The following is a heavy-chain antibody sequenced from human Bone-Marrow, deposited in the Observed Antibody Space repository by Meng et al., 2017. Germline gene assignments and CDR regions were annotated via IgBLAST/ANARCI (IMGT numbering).Heavy chain of an antibody. V-gene: IGHV4-34*01. Sequence: VPLQQWGAGLLKPSETLSLTCAVYGGSFSGYYWSWIRQPPGKGLEWIGEINHSGSTNYNPSLKSRVTISADTSKNQFSLKLSSVTAADTAVYYCARTCRDGYNFDYWGQGTLVTVSS. CDR2: INHSGST. J-gene: IGHJ4*02. CDR3: ARTCRDGYNFDY. CDR1: GGSFSGYY. D-gene: IGHD5-24*01.